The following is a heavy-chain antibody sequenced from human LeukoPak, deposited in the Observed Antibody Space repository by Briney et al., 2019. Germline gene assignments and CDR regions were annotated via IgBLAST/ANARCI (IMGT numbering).Heavy chain of an antibody. J-gene: IGHJ4*02. V-gene: IGHV3-7*01. CDR2: IKEDGSEK. CDR3: ARGEHSSFDY. D-gene: IGHD6-6*01. Sequence: GGSLRLSCAAPGFTFSYYWMNWVRRAPGKGLEWVANIKEDGSEKYYVDSLKGRFTISRDNAKNSLYLQMNSLRAEDTAVYYCARGEHSSFDYWGQGTLVTVSS. CDR1: GFTFSYYW.